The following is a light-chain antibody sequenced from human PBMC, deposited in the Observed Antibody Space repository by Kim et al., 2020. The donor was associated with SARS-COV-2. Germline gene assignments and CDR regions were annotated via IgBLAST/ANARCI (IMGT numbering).Light chain of an antibody. CDR1: SGHSNYA. J-gene: IGLJ2*01. Sequence: ATVNLTCTLGSGHSNYALAWHQQQPEKGPRYLMRVDGDGSHHKGDGIPDRFSGSSSGAERYLTISSLQSEDEADYYCQSWGTGIVVFGGGTKVTVL. CDR2: VDGDGSH. V-gene: IGLV4-69*01. CDR3: QSWGTGIVV.